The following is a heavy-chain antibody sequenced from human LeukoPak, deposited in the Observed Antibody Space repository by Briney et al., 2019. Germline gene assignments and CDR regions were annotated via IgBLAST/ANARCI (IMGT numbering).Heavy chain of an antibody. CDR3: ASASGMVRGVIRPFDY. D-gene: IGHD3-10*01. CDR2: IYYSGST. V-gene: IGHV4-59*01. CDR1: GGSISSYY. Sequence: PSETLSLTCTVSGGSISSYYWSWIRQPPGKGLEWIGYIYYSGSTNYNPSLKSRVTISVDTSKNQFSLKLSSVTAADTAVYYCASASGMVRGVIRPFDYWGQGTRVTVSS. J-gene: IGHJ4*02.